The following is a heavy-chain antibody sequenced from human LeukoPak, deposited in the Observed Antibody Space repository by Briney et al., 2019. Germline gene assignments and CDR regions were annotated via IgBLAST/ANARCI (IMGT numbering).Heavy chain of an antibody. Sequence: PSQTLSLTCTVSGGSISSGDYYWSWIRQPPGKGLEWVGYIYYSGSTNYNPSLKSRVTISVDTSNNKFSLKLNSVTAADTAVYYCARQGRDYGDFDYWGQGTLVTVSS. CDR2: IYYSGST. D-gene: IGHD4-17*01. V-gene: IGHV4-30-4*01. CDR3: ARQGRDYGDFDY. CDR1: GGSISSGDYY. J-gene: IGHJ4*02.